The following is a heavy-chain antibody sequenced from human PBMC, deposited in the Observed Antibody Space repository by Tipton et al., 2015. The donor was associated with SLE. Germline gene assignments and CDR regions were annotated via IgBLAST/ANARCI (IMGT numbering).Heavy chain of an antibody. J-gene: IGHJ3*01. D-gene: IGHD3-22*01. CDR3: ARGSYFHHSRSAFDV. Sequence: TLSLTCTVSGDSISSFYWSWIRQSPGKGLEWIGYIYYDGTTNYNPSLKSRLTISVDTSKSQFSLKLTSVTAADTAVYYCARGSYFHHSRSAFDVWGLGTMVTVSP. CDR2: IYYDGTT. V-gene: IGHV4-59*01. CDR1: GDSISSFY.